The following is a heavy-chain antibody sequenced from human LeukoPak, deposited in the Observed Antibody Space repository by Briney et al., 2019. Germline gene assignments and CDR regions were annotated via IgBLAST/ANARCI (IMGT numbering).Heavy chain of an antibody. CDR1: GGTFTHYV. Sequence: SVKVSCKASGGTFTHYVVSWVRQAPGQGLEWMGGIAPISGTPMYAQRFQDRVTITADTSTYTAYLEMSSLTSEDTAVYYCAREGEYYSESGNLVDASDVWGQGTMVTVSA. J-gene: IGHJ3*01. CDR3: AREGEYYSESGNLVDASDV. D-gene: IGHD3-10*01. CDR2: IAPISGTP. V-gene: IGHV1-69*06.